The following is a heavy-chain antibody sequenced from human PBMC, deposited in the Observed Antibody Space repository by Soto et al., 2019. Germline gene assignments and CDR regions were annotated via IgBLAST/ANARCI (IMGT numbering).Heavy chain of an antibody. CDR2: ISSSSTI. CDR3: ARGSGANGY. Sequence: EVQLVESGGGLVQPGGSLRLSCAASGFTFSSYSMTWVRQAPGKGLEWVSYISSSSTIYYADSVKGRFTISRDNGKNLLYLQMNSLRVEDTALYYCARGSGANGYWGQGTLVTVSS. J-gene: IGHJ4*02. V-gene: IGHV3-48*01. CDR1: GFTFSSYS. D-gene: IGHD3-10*01.